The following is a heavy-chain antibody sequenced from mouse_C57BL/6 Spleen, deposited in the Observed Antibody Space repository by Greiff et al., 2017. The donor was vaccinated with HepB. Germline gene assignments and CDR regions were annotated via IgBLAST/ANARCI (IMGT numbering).Heavy chain of an antibody. J-gene: IGHJ4*01. CDR2: INPNNGGT. D-gene: IGHD2-2*01. Sequence: VQLQQSGPELVKPGASVKMSCKASGYTFTDYNMHWVKQSHGKSLEWIGYINPNNGGTSYNQKFKGKATLTVNKSSSTAYMELRSLTSEDSAVYYCARNYYGLYYYAMDYWGQGTSVTVSS. V-gene: IGHV1-22*01. CDR3: ARNYYGLYYYAMDY. CDR1: GYTFTDYN.